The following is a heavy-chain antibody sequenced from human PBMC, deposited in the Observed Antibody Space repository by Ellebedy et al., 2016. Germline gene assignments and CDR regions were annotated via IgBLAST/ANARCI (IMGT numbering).Heavy chain of an antibody. D-gene: IGHD3-3*01. CDR2: ISWNGGST. CDR1: GFKFHEYT. Sequence: GESLKISXAASGFKFHEYTMHWFRQTPGKGLEWVSLISWNGGSTYYADSVKGRFTISRDKSRNSLYLQMDTLRTEDTALYYCAKDRYDFWSGYYLTDYWGQGTLVTGSA. V-gene: IGHV3-43*01. J-gene: IGHJ4*02. CDR3: AKDRYDFWSGYYLTDY.